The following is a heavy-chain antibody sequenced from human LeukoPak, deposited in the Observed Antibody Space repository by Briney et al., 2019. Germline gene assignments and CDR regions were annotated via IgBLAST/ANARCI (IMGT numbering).Heavy chain of an antibody. D-gene: IGHD3-9*01. V-gene: IGHV4-30-4*08. J-gene: IGHJ6*03. CDR2: IYYSGST. Sequence: PSETLSLTCTVSGGSISSGDYYWSWIRQPPGKGLEWIGYIYYSGSTYYNPSLKSRVTISVDTSKNQFSLKLSSVTAADTAVYYCARVSVDILDYYYYMDVWGKGTTVTVSS. CDR1: GGSISSGDYY. CDR3: ARVSVDILDYYYYMDV.